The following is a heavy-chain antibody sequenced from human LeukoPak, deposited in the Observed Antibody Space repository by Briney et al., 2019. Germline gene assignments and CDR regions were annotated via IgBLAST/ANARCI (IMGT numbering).Heavy chain of an antibody. CDR3: ARDDRSIGAAQGAFDI. CDR1: GFTFSSYG. CDR2: IRYDGSNK. J-gene: IGHJ3*02. Sequence: GGSLRLSCAASGFTFSSYGMHWVRQTPGKGLEWVAFIRYDGSNKYYADSVKGRFTISRDNAKNSLYLQVNSLRAEDTAVYYCARDDRSIGAAQGAFDIWGQGTMVTVSS. D-gene: IGHD6-13*01. V-gene: IGHV3-30*02.